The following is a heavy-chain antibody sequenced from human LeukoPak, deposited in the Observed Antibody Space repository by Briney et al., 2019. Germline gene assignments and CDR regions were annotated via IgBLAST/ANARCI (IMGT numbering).Heavy chain of an antibody. CDR1: NFTFDAYV. V-gene: IGHV3-30*14. D-gene: IGHD3/OR15-3a*01. CDR2: ISHDGNIK. J-gene: IGHJ4*02. Sequence: GGSLRLSCATSNFTFDAYVMHWVRQAPGKGLEWVAVISHDGNIKYHADSVKGRFTISRDNSKNMLYLQMNSLRAEDTAVYYCAREPGTDYRKYYFDYWGQGTLVTVSS. CDR3: AREPGTDYRKYYFDY.